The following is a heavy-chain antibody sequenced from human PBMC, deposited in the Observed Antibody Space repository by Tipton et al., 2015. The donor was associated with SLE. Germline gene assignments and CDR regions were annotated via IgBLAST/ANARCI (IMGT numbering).Heavy chain of an antibody. Sequence: TLSLTCTVSGGSISSGGYYWSWIRQHPGKGLEWIGYIYYSGNTYYNPSLKSRVTISVDTSKNQFSLKLSSVTAADTAVYYCGRARVGMGYVFDVWGQGTMVTVSS. J-gene: IGHJ3*01. D-gene: IGHD5-24*01. CDR2: IYYSGNT. V-gene: IGHV4-31*03. CDR1: GGSISSGGYY. CDR3: GRARVGMGYVFDV.